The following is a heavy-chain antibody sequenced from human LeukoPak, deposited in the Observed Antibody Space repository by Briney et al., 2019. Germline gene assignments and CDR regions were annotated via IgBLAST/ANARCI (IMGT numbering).Heavy chain of an antibody. CDR1: GFTFSNYW. J-gene: IGHJ5*02. Sequence: GGSLRLSCAASGFTFSNYWMHWVRQAPGKGLVWVSRINSDGINTSYADSVKGRFTISRDNAKNTLNLQMNSLRAEDTAVYYCARDLGQYYDTSDSWFDPWGQGTLVTVSS. V-gene: IGHV3-74*01. D-gene: IGHD3-22*01. CDR3: ARDLGQYYDTSDSWFDP. CDR2: INSDGINT.